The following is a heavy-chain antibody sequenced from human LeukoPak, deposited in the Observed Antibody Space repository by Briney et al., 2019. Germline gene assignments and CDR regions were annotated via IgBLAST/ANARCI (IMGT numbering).Heavy chain of an antibody. D-gene: IGHD5-12*01. Sequence: GGSLRLSCAASRFTLSTYWMSWVRQVPGKGLEWVANIKKDGSETYYVDSVKGRFTISRDNAKNSLYLQMNSLRAEDTAIYHCAKGRYSGTTYSFDYWGQGTLVTVSS. CDR2: IKKDGSET. V-gene: IGHV3-7*03. CDR3: AKGRYSGTTYSFDY. J-gene: IGHJ4*02. CDR1: RFTLSTYW.